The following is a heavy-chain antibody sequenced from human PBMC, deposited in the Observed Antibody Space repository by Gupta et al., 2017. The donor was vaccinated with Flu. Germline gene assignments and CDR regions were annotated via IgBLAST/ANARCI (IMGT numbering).Heavy chain of an antibody. V-gene: IGHV1-3*01. CDR2: INANNGDT. D-gene: IGHD5-18*01. Sequence: VSQAPGQRLEWMGWINANNGDTKYSQKFQGRVTITRDTSASTAYMELSSLRSEDTAVYYWARGGWIQLWILDYWGQGTLVTVSS. CDR3: ARGGWIQLWILDY. J-gene: IGHJ4*02.